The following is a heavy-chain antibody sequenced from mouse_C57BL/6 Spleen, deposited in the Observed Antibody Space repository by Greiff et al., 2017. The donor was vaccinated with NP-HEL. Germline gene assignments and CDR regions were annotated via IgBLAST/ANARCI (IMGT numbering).Heavy chain of an antibody. J-gene: IGHJ4*01. D-gene: IGHD1-1*01. CDR1: GYSFTGYY. Sequence: EVQLQESGPELVKPGASVKISCKASGYSFTGYYMNWVKQSPEKSLEWIGEINPSTGGTTYNQKFKAKATLTVDKSSSTAYMQLKSLTSEDSAVYYCARRDYGSGYYAMDYWGQGTSVTVSS. CDR2: INPSTGGT. CDR3: ARRDYGSGYYAMDY. V-gene: IGHV1-42*01.